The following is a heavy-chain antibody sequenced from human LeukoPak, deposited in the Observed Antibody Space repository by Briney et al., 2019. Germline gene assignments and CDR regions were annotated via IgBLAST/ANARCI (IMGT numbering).Heavy chain of an antibody. CDR2: INPNSGGR. CDR1: GFTFTAYH. D-gene: IGHD4-17*01. V-gene: IGHV1-2*02. J-gene: IGHJ4*02. Sequence: ASVKVSCKASGFTFTAYHMHWVRQAPGQGLEWMGWINPNSGGRNYAQRLQGRVSMTTDTSTSTAYMELRSLRSDDTAVYYCARDLYPGNDYGDSKQSDYWGQGTLVTVSS. CDR3: ARDLYPGNDYGDSKQSDY.